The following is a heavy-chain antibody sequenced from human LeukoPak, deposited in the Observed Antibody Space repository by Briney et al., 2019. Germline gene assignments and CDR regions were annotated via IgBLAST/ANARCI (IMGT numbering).Heavy chain of an antibody. Sequence: GAAVTVSCKTSGYTFTSYGINWVRQAPGQGLEWMGWINTNTGNPTYAQGFTGRFVFSLDTSVNTAYLQISSLKAEDTAVYYCARVDQLWSPNFDYWGQGTLVTVSS. J-gene: IGHJ4*02. CDR1: GYTFTSYG. CDR3: ARVDQLWSPNFDY. D-gene: IGHD5-18*01. CDR2: INTNTGNP. V-gene: IGHV7-4-1*02.